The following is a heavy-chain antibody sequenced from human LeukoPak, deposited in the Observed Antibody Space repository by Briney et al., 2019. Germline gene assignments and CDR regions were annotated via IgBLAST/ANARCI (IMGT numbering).Heavy chain of an antibody. D-gene: IGHD3-10*01. Sequence: GGSLRLSCAASGFTFSTYGMHWVRQAPGKGLEWVALITYDGYYKYYSDSVKGRFSISSDTSKNTLSLQMNSLRAEDTAVYYCARDLSPVVRASPMGYWGQGTLVTVSS. V-gene: IGHV3-30*03. CDR3: ARDLSPVVRASPMGY. CDR2: ITYDGYYK. CDR1: GFTFSTYG. J-gene: IGHJ4*02.